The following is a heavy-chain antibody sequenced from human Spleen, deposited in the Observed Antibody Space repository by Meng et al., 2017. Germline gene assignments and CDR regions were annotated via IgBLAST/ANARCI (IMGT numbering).Heavy chain of an antibody. CDR2: INHSGST. D-gene: IGHD3-9*01. Sequence: SETLSLTCTASGYSISSGYYWSWIRQPPGKGLEWIGEINHSGSTNYNPSLKSRVTISVDTSKNQFSLKLNSVTAADTAVYYCARGSGTYSDILTGYYRARRLDYWGQGTLVTVSS. V-gene: IGHV4-34*01. CDR3: ARGSGTYSDILTGYYRARRLDY. CDR1: GYSISSGYY. J-gene: IGHJ4*02.